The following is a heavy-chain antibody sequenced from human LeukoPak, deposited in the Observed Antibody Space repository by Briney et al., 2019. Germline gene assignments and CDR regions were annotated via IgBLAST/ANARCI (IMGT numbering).Heavy chain of an antibody. D-gene: IGHD6-19*01. J-gene: IGHJ4*02. V-gene: IGHV6-1*01. CDR2: TYYRSKWYN. CDR1: GDSVSSNSAA. CDR3: AAGGYSSGWSLFDY. Sequence: SQTLSLTCAISGDSVSSNSAAWNWIRQSPSIGLEWLGRTYYRSKWYNDYAVSVKSRITINPDTSKNQFSLQLNSVTPEDTAVYYCAAGGYSSGWSLFDYWGQGTLVTVSS.